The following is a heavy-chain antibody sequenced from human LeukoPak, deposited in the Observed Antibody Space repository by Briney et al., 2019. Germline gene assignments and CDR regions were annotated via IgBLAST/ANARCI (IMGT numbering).Heavy chain of an antibody. CDR2: ISYDGSNK. Sequence: GGSLRLSCAASGFTFSSYAMHWVRQAPGKGLEWVAVISYDGSNKYYADSVKGRFTISRDNSKNTLYLQMNSLRAEDTAVYYCARRLRQNLFDPWGQGTLVTVSS. V-gene: IGHV3-30*01. CDR1: GFTFSSYA. CDR3: ARRLRQNLFDP. D-gene: IGHD4-17*01. J-gene: IGHJ5*02.